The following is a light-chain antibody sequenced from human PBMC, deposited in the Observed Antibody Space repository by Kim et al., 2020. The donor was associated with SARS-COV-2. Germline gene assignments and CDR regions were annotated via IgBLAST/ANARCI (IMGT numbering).Light chain of an antibody. V-gene: IGLV3-19*01. J-gene: IGLJ3*02. CDR3: KSRDSSGKHCV. Sequence: SSELTQDPAVSVALGQTVRITCQGDSLRNYYASWYQQKPGQAPLLVIYGKNNRPSGIPDRFSGSRSGNTASLTITGAQAEDEADYYCKSRDSSGKHCVFG. CDR2: GKN. CDR1: SLRNYY.